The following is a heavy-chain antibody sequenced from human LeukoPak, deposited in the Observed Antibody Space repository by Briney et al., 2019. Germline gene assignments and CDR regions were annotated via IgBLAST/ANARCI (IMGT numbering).Heavy chain of an antibody. Sequence: GGSLRLSCAASGFTFSDYYMSWIRQAPGKGLEWVSYISSSGSTIYYADSVKGRFTISRDNAKNSLYLQMNSLRAEDTAVYYCARDQGSSSWYSLYYYYGIDVWGQGTTVTVSS. CDR3: ARDQGSSSWYSLYYYYGIDV. V-gene: IGHV3-11*01. CDR2: ISSSGSTI. J-gene: IGHJ6*02. D-gene: IGHD6-13*01. CDR1: GFTFSDYY.